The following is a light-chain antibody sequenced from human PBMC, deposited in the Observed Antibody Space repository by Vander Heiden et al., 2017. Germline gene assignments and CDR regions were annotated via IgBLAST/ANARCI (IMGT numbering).Light chain of an antibody. CDR1: QSVTNK. J-gene: IGKJ5*01. V-gene: IGKV3-15*01. CDR2: AAS. CDR3: QLYNNWPRT. Sequence: EIVMTQSPATLSVPPGERSILSCRASQSVTNKLAWYQQKPGQAPRFLIYAASTRTTGIPARFSGSGSGTEFTLTISSLQSEDFAVYYCQLYNNWPRTFGQGTRLEIK.